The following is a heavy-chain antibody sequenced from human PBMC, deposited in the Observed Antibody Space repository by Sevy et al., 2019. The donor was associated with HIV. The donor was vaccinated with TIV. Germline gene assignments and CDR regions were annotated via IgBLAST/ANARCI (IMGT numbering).Heavy chain of an antibody. D-gene: IGHD3-9*01. J-gene: IGHJ5*02. CDR2: INHSGST. CDR3: ARDLRSWFDP. V-gene: IGHV4-34*01. Sequence: SETLSLTCAVYGGSFSGYYWSWIRQPPGKGLEWIGEINHSGSTNYNPSLKSRVTISVDTSKNQFSLKLSSVTAADTAVYYCARDLRSWFDPWGQETLVTVSS. CDR1: GGSFSGYY.